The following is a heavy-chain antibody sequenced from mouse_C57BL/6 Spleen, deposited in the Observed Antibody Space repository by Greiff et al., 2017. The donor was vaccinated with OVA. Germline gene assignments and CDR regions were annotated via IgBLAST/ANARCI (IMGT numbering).Heavy chain of an antibody. Sequence: VQLVESGAELVRPGTSVKVSCKASGYAFTNYLIEWVKQRPGQGLEWIGVINPGSGGTNYNEKFKGKATLTADKSSSTAYMQLSSLTSEDSAVYFCAVLGFAYWGQGTLVTVSA. D-gene: IGHD4-1*01. V-gene: IGHV1-54*01. CDR2: INPGSGGT. CDR3: AVLGFAY. CDR1: GYAFTNYL. J-gene: IGHJ3*01.